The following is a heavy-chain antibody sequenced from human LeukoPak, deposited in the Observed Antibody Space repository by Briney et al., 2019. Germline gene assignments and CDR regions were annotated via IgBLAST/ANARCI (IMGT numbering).Heavy chain of an antibody. D-gene: IGHD5-18*01. CDR3: ARVVTPHDAFDV. Sequence: SSVNVSCKASRGTFTSYAISWVRQAPGQGLEWMGRIIPILGIANYAQKFQGRVTITADKSTSTAYMELSSLRSEDAGVYYCARVVTPHDAFDVWGQGTMVTVSA. J-gene: IGHJ3*01. CDR2: IIPILGIA. V-gene: IGHV1-69*04. CDR1: RGTFTSYA.